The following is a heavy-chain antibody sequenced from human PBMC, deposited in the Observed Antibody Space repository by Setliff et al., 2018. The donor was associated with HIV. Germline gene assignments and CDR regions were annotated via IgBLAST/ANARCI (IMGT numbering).Heavy chain of an antibody. J-gene: IGHJ4*02. Sequence: PGGSLRLSCAASGFLFHTYWMSWVRQAPGKGLEWVANIKQDGSEKDYMDSVKGRFTISRDNSKNTLYLQMNSLRAEDTAVYYCAKGLAVAGDYWGQGTLVTVSS. V-gene: IGHV3-7*02. CDR2: IKQDGSEK. D-gene: IGHD6-19*01. CDR3: AKGLAVAGDY. CDR1: GFLFHTYW.